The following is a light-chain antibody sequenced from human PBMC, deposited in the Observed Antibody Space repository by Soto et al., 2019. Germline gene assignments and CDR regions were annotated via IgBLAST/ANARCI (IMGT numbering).Light chain of an antibody. CDR3: QQYNSYS. V-gene: IGKV1-13*02. Sequence: QMRQSLSTLVSSVGERVTIPCRASQGISSALAWYQQKPGKAPKLLIYDASSLESGVASRFSGSGSGTEFTLTISSLQPDDFATYYCQQYNSYSFGQGTEV. CDR2: DAS. J-gene: IGKJ1*01. CDR1: QGISSA.